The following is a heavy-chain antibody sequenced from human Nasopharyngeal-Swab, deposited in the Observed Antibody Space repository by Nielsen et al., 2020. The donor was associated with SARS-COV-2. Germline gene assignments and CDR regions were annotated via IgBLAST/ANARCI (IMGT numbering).Heavy chain of an antibody. V-gene: IGHV6-1*01. CDR3: ARARGAYGDYYYYYYTDV. CDR2: TYYRSKWYN. D-gene: IGHD4-17*01. Sequence: WISQCPSRGLEWLGRTYYRSKWYNDYAVSVKSRITINPDTSKNQFSLHLNSVTPEDTAVYYCARARGAYGDYYYYYYTDVWGKGTTVTVSS. J-gene: IGHJ6*03.